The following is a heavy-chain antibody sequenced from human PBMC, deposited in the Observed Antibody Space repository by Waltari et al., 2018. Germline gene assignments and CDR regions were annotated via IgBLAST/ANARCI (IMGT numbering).Heavy chain of an antibody. D-gene: IGHD6-19*01. Sequence: VQLLESGGGLVQPGGSLRLSCAASGFTFSSYAMSWVRQAPGKGLEWVAVIWYDGSNKYYADSVKGRFTISRDNSKNTLYLQMNSLRAEDTAVYYCARDSGWPFDYWGQGTLVTVSS. J-gene: IGHJ4*02. V-gene: IGHV3-33*08. CDR3: ARDSGWPFDY. CDR2: IWYDGSNK. CDR1: GFTFSSYA.